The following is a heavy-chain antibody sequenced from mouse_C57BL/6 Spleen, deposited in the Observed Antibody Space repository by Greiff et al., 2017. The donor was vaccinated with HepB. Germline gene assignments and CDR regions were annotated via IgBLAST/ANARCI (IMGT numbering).Heavy chain of an antibody. CDR1: GFTFSSYG. CDR2: ISSGGSYT. CDR3: ARGGPAVVVPYAMDY. D-gene: IGHD1-1*01. V-gene: IGHV5-6*01. Sequence: EVKLVESGGDLVKPGGSLKLSCAASGFTFSSYGMSWVRQTPDKRLEWVATISSGGSYTYYPDSVKGRFTISRDNAKNTLYLQMSSLKSEDTAMYYCARGGPAVVVPYAMDYWGQGTSVTVSS. J-gene: IGHJ4*01.